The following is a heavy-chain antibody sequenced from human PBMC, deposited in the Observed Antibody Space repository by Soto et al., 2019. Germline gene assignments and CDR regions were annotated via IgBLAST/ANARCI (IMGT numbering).Heavy chain of an antibody. CDR1: GFTFSTHA. CDR2: FSGSGGNI. J-gene: IGHJ6*02. Sequence: GGSLRLSCVASGFTFSTHAMSWVRQAPGKGLEWVSTFSGSGGNIYYAESVKGRLTISRDDSKDTLYLQMNSLRVEDTAVYYCAKDPPWTVGPLAMDVWGQGTTVTVSS. CDR3: AKDPPWTVGPLAMDV. D-gene: IGHD2-2*01. V-gene: IGHV3-23*01.